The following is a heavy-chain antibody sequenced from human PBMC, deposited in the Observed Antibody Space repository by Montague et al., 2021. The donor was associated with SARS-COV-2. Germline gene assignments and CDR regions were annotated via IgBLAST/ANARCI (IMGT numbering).Heavy chain of an antibody. CDR2: INHRGST. D-gene: IGHD6-19*01. CDR3: ARVRQWLVPFDY. J-gene: IGHJ4*02. CDR1: GGSFSAHS. V-gene: IGHV4-34*10. Sequence: SETLSLTCAVYGGSFSAHSWSWIRQSPGKGLEWIGEINHRGSTTYMSSLKSRVTMSVDTSKTQFSLKLNSVTAADTAVYYCARVRQWLVPFDYWGQGTLVTVSS.